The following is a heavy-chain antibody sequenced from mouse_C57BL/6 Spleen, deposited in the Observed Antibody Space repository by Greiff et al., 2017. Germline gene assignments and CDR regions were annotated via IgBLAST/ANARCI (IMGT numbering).Heavy chain of an antibody. J-gene: IGHJ4*01. CDR2: FYPGSGSI. CDR1: GYTFTEYT. D-gene: IGHD1-1*01. V-gene: IGHV1-62-2*01. Sequence: QVQLQQSGAELVKPGASVKLSCKASGYTFTEYTIHWVKQRSGQGLEWIGWFYPGSGSIKYNEKFKDKATLTADKSSSTVYMELSRLTSEDSAVYFCARHEDYYDGSSYDAMDYWGQGTSVTVSS. CDR3: ARHEDYYDGSSYDAMDY.